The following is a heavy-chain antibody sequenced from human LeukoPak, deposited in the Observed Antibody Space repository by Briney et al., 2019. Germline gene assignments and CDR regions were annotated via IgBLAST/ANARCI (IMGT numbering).Heavy chain of an antibody. CDR2: IKQDGSQK. CDR1: GFTFSSYW. D-gene: IGHD4-17*01. CDR3: ARDPTVTNFHDAFDI. Sequence: GGSLRLSCAASGFTFSSYWMSWVRQAPGKGLEWVATIKQDGSQKEYVDSVKGRFTISRDNAKNSLYLQMNSLRAEDTAVYYCARDPTVTNFHDAFDIWGQGTMVTVSS. V-gene: IGHV3-7*05. J-gene: IGHJ3*02.